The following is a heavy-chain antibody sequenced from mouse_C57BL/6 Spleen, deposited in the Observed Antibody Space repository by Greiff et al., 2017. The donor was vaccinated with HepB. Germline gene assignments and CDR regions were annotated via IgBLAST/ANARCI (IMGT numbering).Heavy chain of an antibody. CDR3: ARSGSSYEGAWFAY. D-gene: IGHD1-1*01. V-gene: IGHV3-5*01. J-gene: IGHJ3*01. CDR1: GISITTGNYR. Sequence: EVHLVESGPGLVKPSQTVFLTCTVTGISITTGNYRWSWIRQFPGNKLEWIGYIYYSGTITYNPSLTSRTTITRDTPKNQFFLEMNSLTAEDTATYYCARSGSSYEGAWFAYWGQGTLVTVSA. CDR2: IYYSGTI.